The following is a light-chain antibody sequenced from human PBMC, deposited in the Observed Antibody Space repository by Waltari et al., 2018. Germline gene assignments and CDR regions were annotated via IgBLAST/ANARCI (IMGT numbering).Light chain of an antibody. V-gene: IGKV1-39*01. CDR2: GAS. CDR3: QQSSNIPPT. Sequence: EIQMTQSPSSLSASVGDRVTITCRDSQSITTDLNWYQQKSGKAPNVLIHGASSLQSGVPSRFSGSGSGTDFTLTISSLQLEDFATYYCQQSSNIPPTFGQGTQVEVK. CDR1: QSITTD. J-gene: IGKJ1*01.